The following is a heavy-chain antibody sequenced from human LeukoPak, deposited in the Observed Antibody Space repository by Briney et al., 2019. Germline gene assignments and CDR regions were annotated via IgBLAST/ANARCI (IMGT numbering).Heavy chain of an antibody. CDR1: GGTFSSYA. J-gene: IGHJ5*02. Sequence: SVKFSCKASGGTFSSYAISWVRPAPGQGLEWMGGIIPIFGTANYAQKFQGRVTITTDESTSTAYMELSSLRSEDTAVYYCARSSLGYCSSTSCYTNWFDPWGQGTLVTVSS. CDR3: ARSSLGYCSSTSCYTNWFDP. CDR2: IIPIFGTA. D-gene: IGHD2-2*02. V-gene: IGHV1-69*05.